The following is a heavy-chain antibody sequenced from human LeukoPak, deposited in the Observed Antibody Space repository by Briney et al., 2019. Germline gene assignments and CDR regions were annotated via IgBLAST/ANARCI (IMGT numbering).Heavy chain of an antibody. J-gene: IGHJ1*01. CDR3: TRSPEGYCSGTSCYSSEYFQH. Sequence: GGSLRLSCSASGFTFSNYAMHWVRQAPGKGLEYVSGTSSNGINTYYADSVKGRFAISRDNSKNTLYLQMSSLRPEDTAVYSCTRSPEGYCSGTSCYSSEYFQHWGQGTLVTVSS. V-gene: IGHV3-64D*06. D-gene: IGHD2-2*02. CDR2: TSSNGINT. CDR1: GFTFSNYA.